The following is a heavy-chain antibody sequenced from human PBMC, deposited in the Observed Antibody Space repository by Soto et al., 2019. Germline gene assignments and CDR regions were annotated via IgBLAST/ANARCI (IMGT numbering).Heavy chain of an antibody. D-gene: IGHD4-17*01. J-gene: IGHJ5*02. CDR2: INHSGST. Sequence: QVQLQQWGAGLLKPSETLSLTCAVYGGSFSGYYWSWIRQPPGKGLEWIGEINHSGSTNYNPSLKSRVTISVDTSKNQFSLKLSSVTAADTAVYYCARAIGDYLNWFDPWGQGALVTVSS. CDR3: ARAIGDYLNWFDP. V-gene: IGHV4-34*01. CDR1: GGSFSGYY.